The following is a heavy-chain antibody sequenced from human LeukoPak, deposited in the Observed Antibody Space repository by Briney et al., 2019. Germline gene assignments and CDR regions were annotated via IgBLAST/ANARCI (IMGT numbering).Heavy chain of an antibody. CDR1: GGTFSSYA. Sequence: SVKVSRKASGGTFSSYAISWVRQAPGQGLEWMGGIIPIFGTANYAQKFQGRVTITADESTSTAYMELSSLRSEDTAVYYCARAIPFGRQHDAFDIWGQGTMVTVSS. CDR3: ARAIPFGRQHDAFDI. D-gene: IGHD3-16*01. V-gene: IGHV1-69*13. J-gene: IGHJ3*02. CDR2: IIPIFGTA.